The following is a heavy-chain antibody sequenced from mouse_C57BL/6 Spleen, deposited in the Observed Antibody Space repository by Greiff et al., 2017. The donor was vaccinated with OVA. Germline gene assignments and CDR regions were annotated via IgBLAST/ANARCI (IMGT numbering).Heavy chain of an antibody. Sequence: EVMLVESGGDLVKPGGSLQLSCAASGFTFSSYGMSWVRQTPDKGLEWVATISSGGSYTSYPDSVKGRFTISRDNAKNTLYLQMSSLKSEDTAMYYCARQDWGDYWGQGTTLTVSS. J-gene: IGHJ2*01. CDR3: ARQDWGDY. D-gene: IGHD4-1*01. V-gene: IGHV5-6*02. CDR2: ISSGGSYT. CDR1: GFTFSSYG.